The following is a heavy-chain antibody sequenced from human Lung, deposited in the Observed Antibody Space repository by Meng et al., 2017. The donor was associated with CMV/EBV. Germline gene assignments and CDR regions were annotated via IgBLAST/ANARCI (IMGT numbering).Heavy chain of an antibody. CDR2: VVPLFGTA. CDR3: ARDVPRAGGAGSQFDF. D-gene: IGHD6-13*01. CDR1: GNVFSTFA. Sequence: SVKVSCKTSGNVFSTFAVSWLRQAPGQGLEWMGGVVPLFGTANYAQKFQGRVTITADASTTTAYMELRSLKSEDTVIYFCARDVPRAGGAGSQFDFWGQGTLVTVSS. V-gene: IGHV1-69*13. J-gene: IGHJ4*02.